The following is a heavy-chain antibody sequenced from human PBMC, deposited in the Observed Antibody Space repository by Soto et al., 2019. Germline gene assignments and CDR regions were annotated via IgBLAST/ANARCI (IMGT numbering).Heavy chain of an antibody. CDR2: IYYTGNT. Sequence: QVQLQESGPGLVKPSQTLSLSCTVSGASISSGEYYWGWIRQPPGKGLEWIGYIYYTGNTVFNPSLKSRVSISVDTSKNQFSLKLNPVTAADTAVYYCSSLPDGYTSGLDYWGQGTLVTVSS. J-gene: IGHJ4*02. D-gene: IGHD5-12*01. CDR3: SSLPDGYTSGLDY. CDR1: GASISSGEYY. V-gene: IGHV4-30-4*01.